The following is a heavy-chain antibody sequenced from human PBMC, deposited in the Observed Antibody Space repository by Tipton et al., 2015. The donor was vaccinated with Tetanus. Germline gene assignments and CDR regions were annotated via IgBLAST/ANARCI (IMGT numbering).Heavy chain of an antibody. CDR2: IFHSGST. J-gene: IGHJ4*02. D-gene: IGHD3-10*01. CDR1: GASVSRSSHY. CDR3: ARSKLLWFGESLSGFDS. V-gene: IGHV4-61*01. Sequence: TLSLTCSVSGASVSRSSHYWTWIRQPPGKGLEWIAYIFHSGSTNYSPSLKSRVTISVDTSKSQFSLRLTSVTAADTAVYYCARSKLLWFGESLSGFDSWGQGTLVTVSA.